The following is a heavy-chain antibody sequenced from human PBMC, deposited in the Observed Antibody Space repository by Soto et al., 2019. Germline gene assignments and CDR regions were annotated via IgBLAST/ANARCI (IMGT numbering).Heavy chain of an antibody. CDR3: AGDSGRSDYAFDF. CDR2: IIPLLGRP. CDR1: GGPVSSYT. D-gene: IGHD4-17*01. J-gene: IGHJ4*02. V-gene: IGHV1-69*08. Sequence: QVQLVQSRAEVKKPGSSVNVSCKASGGPVSSYTLSWVRQAPGEGLEWMGGIIPLLGRPTYAEKFQARITISANKSTSTVYMDLSSLTSEDTAVYFCAGDSGRSDYAFDFWGQGTLVTVSS.